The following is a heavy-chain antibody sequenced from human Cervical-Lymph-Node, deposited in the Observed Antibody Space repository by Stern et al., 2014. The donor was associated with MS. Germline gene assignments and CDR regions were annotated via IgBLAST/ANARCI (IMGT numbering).Heavy chain of an antibody. CDR1: GFTFSSYG. V-gene: IGHV3-33*01. Sequence: QDQLVQSGGGVVQPGTSLRLSCAASGFTFSSYGMHWVRQAPGKGLEWVALAWYDGSTAYYTNSVKGRFTISRDNSKNTLSLQMNSLTAEDTAVYYCARGHIPYAYNYLFDYWGQGTLVTVSS. J-gene: IGHJ4*02. CDR2: AWYDGSTA. CDR3: ARGHIPYAYNYLFDY. D-gene: IGHD5-24*01.